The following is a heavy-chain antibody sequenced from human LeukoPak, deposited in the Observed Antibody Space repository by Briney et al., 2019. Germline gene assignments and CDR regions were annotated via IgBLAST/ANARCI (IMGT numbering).Heavy chain of an antibody. V-gene: IGHV4-34*01. J-gene: IGHJ4*02. CDR1: GFTFSDYY. Sequence: GSLRLSCAASGFTFSDYYMSWIRQPPGKGLEWIGQINHSGSTNYNPSLKSRVTISVDTSKNQFSLKLSSVTAADTAVYYCARRGSSGYYYGVDYWGQGTLVTVSS. CDR3: ARRGSSGYYYGVDY. D-gene: IGHD3-22*01. CDR2: INHSGST.